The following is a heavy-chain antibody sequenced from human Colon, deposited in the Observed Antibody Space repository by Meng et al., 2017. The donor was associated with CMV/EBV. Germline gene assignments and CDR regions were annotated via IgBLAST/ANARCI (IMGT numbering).Heavy chain of an antibody. Sequence: ASVKVSCKTSGYTFTSHGVSWVRQAPGQGLEWVGWISASSGNARYAEKVQGRVTLTTDTSTSTVYMELRSLRSDDTAVYYCARGRGIAARRWFDPWGQGTLVTVSS. CDR3: ARGRGIAARRWFDP. CDR2: ISASSGNA. D-gene: IGHD6-6*01. CDR1: GYTFTSHG. J-gene: IGHJ5*02. V-gene: IGHV1-18*01.